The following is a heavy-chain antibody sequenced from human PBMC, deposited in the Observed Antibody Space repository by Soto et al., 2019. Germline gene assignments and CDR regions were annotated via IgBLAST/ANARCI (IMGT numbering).Heavy chain of an antibody. Sequence: NPGGSLRLSCAASGFTFSDYYMSWIRQAPGKGLEWVSYISSSGSTIYYADSVKGRFTISRDNAKNSLYLQMNSLRAEDTAVYYCARDRRDSSGYYYPMSSWVAAFDIWGQGTMVTVSS. CDR3: ARDRRDSSGYYYPMSSWVAAFDI. J-gene: IGHJ3*02. CDR2: ISSSGSTI. V-gene: IGHV3-11*01. CDR1: GFTFSDYY. D-gene: IGHD3-22*01.